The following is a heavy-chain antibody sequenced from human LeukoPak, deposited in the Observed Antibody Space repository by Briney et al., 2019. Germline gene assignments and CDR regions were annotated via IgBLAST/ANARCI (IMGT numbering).Heavy chain of an antibody. V-gene: IGHV4-59*01. CDR2: IYYSGST. CDR1: GGSISSYY. Sequence: SETLSLTCTVSGGSISSYYWSWIRQPPGKGLEWIGYIYYSGSTNYNPSLKSRVTISVDTSKNQFSLKLSSVTAADTAVYYCARGNSEVAGIDYWGQGTLVTVSS. CDR3: ARGNSEVAGIDY. D-gene: IGHD6-19*01. J-gene: IGHJ4*02.